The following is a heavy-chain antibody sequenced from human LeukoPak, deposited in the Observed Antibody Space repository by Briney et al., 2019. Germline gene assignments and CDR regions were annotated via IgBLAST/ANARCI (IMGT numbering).Heavy chain of an antibody. CDR1: GFSFTSYW. CDR2: IYPDDSDT. CDR3: ARHSTGAVRVIDY. J-gene: IGHJ4*02. V-gene: IGHV5-51*01. D-gene: IGHD1-14*01. Sequence: GESLKIPCKGSGFSFTSYWIGWVRQRPGKGLEWMVTIYPDDSDTRYSPSFQGQVTISADKSISTAYLQWSSLKASDTAMYFCARHSTGAVRVIDYWGLGTLVTVSS.